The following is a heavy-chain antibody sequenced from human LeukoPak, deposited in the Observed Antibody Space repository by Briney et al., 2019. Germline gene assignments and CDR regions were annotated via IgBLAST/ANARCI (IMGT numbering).Heavy chain of an antibody. V-gene: IGHV3-23*01. CDR2: INPGGITT. CDR3: AKDRAGTPWAD. Sequence: GGSLRLSCAASGFTFTTYSMTWVRQATGKGLEWVSTINPGGITTYYADSVKGRFTISRDNSKNTVPLQMDSLRADDTAVYYCAKDRAGTPWADWGQGTLVTVSS. CDR1: GFTFTTYS. D-gene: IGHD1-1*01. J-gene: IGHJ4*02.